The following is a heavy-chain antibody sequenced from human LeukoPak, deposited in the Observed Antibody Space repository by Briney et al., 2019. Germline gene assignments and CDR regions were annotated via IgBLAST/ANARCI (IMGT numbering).Heavy chain of an antibody. J-gene: IGHJ6*03. V-gene: IGHV4-61*02. CDR2: IYTSGST. CDR1: GGSISSGSYY. Sequence: SETLSLTCTVSGGSISSGSYYWSWIRQPAGKGLEWIGRIYTSGSTNYNPSLKSRVTISVDTSKNQFSLKLSSVTAADTAVYYCARDGANWGNYYYYYMDVWGKGTTVTVSS. CDR3: ARDGANWGNYYYYYMDV. D-gene: IGHD7-27*01.